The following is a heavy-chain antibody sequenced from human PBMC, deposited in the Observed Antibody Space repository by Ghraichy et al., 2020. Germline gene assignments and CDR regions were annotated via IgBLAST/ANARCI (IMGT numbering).Heavy chain of an antibody. J-gene: IGHJ6*02. CDR2: ISSSSSTI. D-gene: IGHD3-10*01. Sequence: GGSLRLSCAASGFTFSTYSMNWVRQAPGKGLEWVSYISSSSSTIYYADSVKGRFTISRDNAKNSLYLQMNSLRDEDTAVYYCARDRRMVRGAKGYYGMDVWGQGTTVTVSS. V-gene: IGHV3-48*02. CDR1: GFTFSTYS. CDR3: ARDRRMVRGAKGYYGMDV.